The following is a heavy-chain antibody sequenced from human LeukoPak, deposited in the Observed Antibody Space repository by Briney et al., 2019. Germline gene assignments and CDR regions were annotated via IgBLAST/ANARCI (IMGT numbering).Heavy chain of an antibody. Sequence: SETLSLTCTVSGYSISSGYYWGWIRQPPGKGLEWIGSIYHSGSTYYNPSLKSRVTISVDTSKIQFSLKLSSVTAADTAVYYCARVRGGSRGSGSYYYYYMDVWGKGIWSPSP. CDR3: ARVRGGSRGSGSYYYYYMDV. CDR1: GYSISSGYY. D-gene: IGHD3-10*01. J-gene: IGHJ6*03. V-gene: IGHV4-38-2*02. CDR2: IYHSGST.